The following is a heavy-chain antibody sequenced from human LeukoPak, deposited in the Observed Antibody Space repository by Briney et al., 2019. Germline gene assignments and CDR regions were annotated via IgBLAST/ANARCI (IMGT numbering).Heavy chain of an antibody. Sequence: PSETLSLTCTVSGGSITTYYWSWIRQPPGKGLEWIGYMYTTGNTNYNPSLASRVTLSLDTSKNQSSLTLSSVTAADTAVYYCAKHDTLFGAAHFYMDVWGKGTTVTVSS. CDR1: GGSITTYY. D-gene: IGHD3-3*01. J-gene: IGHJ6*03. V-gene: IGHV4-59*08. CDR2: MYTTGNT. CDR3: AKHDTLFGAAHFYMDV.